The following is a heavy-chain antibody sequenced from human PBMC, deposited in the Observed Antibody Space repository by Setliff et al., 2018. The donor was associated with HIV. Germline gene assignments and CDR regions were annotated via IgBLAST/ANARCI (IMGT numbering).Heavy chain of an antibody. CDR1: GYTFTGYH. CDR2: INPNIGVA. CDR3: ARGTVVGATIYYFDY. Sequence: ASVKVSCKASGYTFTGYHIHWVRQAPGQGLEWMGWINPNIGVAHFAQTFQGRVTMTRDTSIGIAFMELSRVKSADTAVYFCARGTVVGATIYYFDYWGQGTLVTVSS. V-gene: IGHV1-2*02. J-gene: IGHJ4*02. D-gene: IGHD1-26*01.